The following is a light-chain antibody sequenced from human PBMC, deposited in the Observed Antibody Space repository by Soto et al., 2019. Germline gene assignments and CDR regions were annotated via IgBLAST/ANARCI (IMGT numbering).Light chain of an antibody. V-gene: IGKV3-20*01. Sequence: EIVLTQSPGTLSLSPGEGATLSCRASQSVSSGYLAWYQQKPGQAPRLLIYGASSRATGIPDRFSGSGSGTDFTLTISRLEPEDVAVYYCQQYGSSPYTFGQGTKLEIK. J-gene: IGKJ2*01. CDR3: QQYGSSPYT. CDR2: GAS. CDR1: QSVSSGY.